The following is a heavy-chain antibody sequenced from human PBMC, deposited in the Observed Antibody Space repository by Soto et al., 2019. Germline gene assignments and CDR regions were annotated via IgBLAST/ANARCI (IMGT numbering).Heavy chain of an antibody. CDR2: IYPSDSDT. Sequence: IGWVRQMPGRGPEWMGIIYPSDSDTRYSPSFQGQVTISADKSISTAYLQWSSLKASDTAMYYCASQYCSGSSCYFDYWGQGTLVTVSS. J-gene: IGHJ4*02. D-gene: IGHD2-15*01. CDR3: ASQYCSGSSCYFDY. V-gene: IGHV5-51*01.